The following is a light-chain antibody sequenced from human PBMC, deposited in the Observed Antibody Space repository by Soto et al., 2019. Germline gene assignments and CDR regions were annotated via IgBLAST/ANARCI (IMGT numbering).Light chain of an antibody. CDR1: QSVSSSY. CDR3: QQDCNLPPT. Sequence: PGERVTLSCRASQSVSSSYLTWYQQKPGQAPSLLIYGASTRATSIPARFSGSGSGTDFTLTTSSLLPEDFAVYYCQQDCNLPPTFGQGSKVEVK. J-gene: IGKJ1*01. CDR2: GAS. V-gene: IGKV3D-7*01.